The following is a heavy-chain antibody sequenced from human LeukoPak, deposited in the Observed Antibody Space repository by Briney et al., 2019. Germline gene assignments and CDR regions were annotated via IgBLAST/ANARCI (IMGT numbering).Heavy chain of an antibody. CDR1: GFTFSSYA. Sequence: PGRSLRLSCAASGFTFSSYAMHWVRQAPGKGLEWVAVISYDGSNKYYADSVKGRFTISRDNSKNTLYLQMNSLRAEDTAVYYCAKVSPPYYYGSGTNWFDPWGQGTLVTVSS. D-gene: IGHD3-10*01. V-gene: IGHV3-30*04. CDR3: AKVSPPYYYGSGTNWFDP. CDR2: ISYDGSNK. J-gene: IGHJ5*02.